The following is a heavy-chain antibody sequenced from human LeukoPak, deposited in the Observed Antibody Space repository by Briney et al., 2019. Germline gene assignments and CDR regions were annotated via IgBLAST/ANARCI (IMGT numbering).Heavy chain of an antibody. CDR2: IYPGDSDT. V-gene: IGHV5-51*01. D-gene: IGHD5-18*01. CDR3: ARRSWGGRGYSYFYYMDV. J-gene: IGHJ6*03. Sequence: GESLKISCKGSGYSFTSYWIGWVRQMPGKGLEWMGIIYPGDSDTRYSPSFQGQVTISADKSISTAYLQWSSLKASDTAMYYCARRSWGGRGYSYFYYMDVWGKGTTVTVSS. CDR1: GYSFTSYW.